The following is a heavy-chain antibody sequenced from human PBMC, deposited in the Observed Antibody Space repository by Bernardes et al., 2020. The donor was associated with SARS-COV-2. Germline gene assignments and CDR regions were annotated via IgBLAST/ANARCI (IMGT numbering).Heavy chain of an antibody. J-gene: IGHJ4*02. Sequence: ASVKVSCKASGYTFTSKYIHWVRQAPGQGLEWMGIINPNGGTTRYAQKLQGRVTMTRDTSTSTVYMELSSLRSEDTALYYCARGSDPFIVVAGTDSYDYWGQGTLVTVSS. CDR2: INPNGGTT. D-gene: IGHD6-19*01. CDR1: GYTFTSKY. CDR3: ARGSDPFIVVAGTDSYDY. V-gene: IGHV1-46*04.